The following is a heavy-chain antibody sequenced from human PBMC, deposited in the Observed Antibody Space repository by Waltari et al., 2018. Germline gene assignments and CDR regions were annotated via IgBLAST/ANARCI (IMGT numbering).Heavy chain of an antibody. CDR1: GFTFSDYS. Sequence: QVQLVQSGAEVAKPGASLKVACQASGFTFSDYSTHWGRQTPGQGLEWMGRIIPNSGGTNYAPKFHGRVSMARDTSISTAYMELRSLRSDDTAMYYCARVPHHDFWRGMDVWGQGTTVTVSS. CDR2: IIPNSGGT. D-gene: IGHD3-3*01. CDR3: ARVPHHDFWRGMDV. J-gene: IGHJ6*02. V-gene: IGHV1-2*06.